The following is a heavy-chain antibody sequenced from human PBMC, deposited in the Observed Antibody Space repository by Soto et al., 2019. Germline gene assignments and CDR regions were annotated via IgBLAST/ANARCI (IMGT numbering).Heavy chain of an antibody. CDR1: GGTFSSYA. CDR2: IIPIFGTA. CDR3: ARDASAAIKQWHPYYYYGMDV. Sequence: SVKVSCKASGGTFSSYAISWVRQAPGQGLEWMGGIIPIFGTANYAQKFQGRVTITADESTSTAYMELSSLRSEDTAVYYCARDASAAIKQWHPYYYYGMDVWGQGTTVTVSS. J-gene: IGHJ6*02. D-gene: IGHD6-19*01. V-gene: IGHV1-69*13.